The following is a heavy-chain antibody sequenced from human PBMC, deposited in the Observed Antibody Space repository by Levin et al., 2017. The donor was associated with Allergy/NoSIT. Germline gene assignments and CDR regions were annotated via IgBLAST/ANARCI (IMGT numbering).Heavy chain of an antibody. J-gene: IGHJ6*02. V-gene: IGHV3-33*01. CDR2: IWYDGSNK. Sequence: GESLKISCAASGFTFSSYGMHWVRQAPGKGLEWVAVIWYDGSNKYYADSVKGRFTISRDNSKNTLYLQMNSLRAEDTAVYYCARDAVEYSSLYGMDVWGQGTTVTVSS. CDR3: ARDAVEYSSLYGMDV. D-gene: IGHD6-13*01. CDR1: GFTFSSYG.